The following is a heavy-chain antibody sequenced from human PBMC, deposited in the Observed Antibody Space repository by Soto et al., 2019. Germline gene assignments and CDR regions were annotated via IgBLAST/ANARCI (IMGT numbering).Heavy chain of an antibody. CDR2: IIPMFGSP. V-gene: IGHV1-69*06. D-gene: IGHD6-19*01. Sequence: QVQLVQSGAEVKKAGSSVKVSCKASGGTLSTNAISWVRQAPGQGLEWMGAIIPMFGSPKYAQKFQGRVTINADNPTSTIYMEMISLTSVDTAVYYCARGGFVAGLYNALDAWGQGTTVAVSS. CDR3: ARGGFVAGLYNALDA. CDR1: GGTLSTNA. J-gene: IGHJ6*02.